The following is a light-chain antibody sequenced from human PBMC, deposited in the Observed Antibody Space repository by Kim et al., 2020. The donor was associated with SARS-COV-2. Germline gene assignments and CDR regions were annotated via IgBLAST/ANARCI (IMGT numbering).Light chain of an antibody. J-gene: IGKJ1*01. V-gene: IGKV3-20*01. CDR2: GAS. CDR1: QSVSSSY. Sequence: EIVLTQSPGTLSLSPGERATLSCRASQSVSSSYLAWYQQKPGQAPRLLIYGASSRATAIPDRFSGSGSGTDFTLTISRLEPEDFAVYYCQRYGSSFTWTFGQGTKVDIK. CDR3: QRYGSSFTWT.